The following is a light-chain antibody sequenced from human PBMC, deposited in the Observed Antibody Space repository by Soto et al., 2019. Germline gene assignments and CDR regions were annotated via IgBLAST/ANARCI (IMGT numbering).Light chain of an antibody. Sequence: EIVLTQSPGTLSLSPGERATLSCRASQSVSSSYLAWYQQKPGQAPRLLIYGASSRATGIPDRFSGSGSGTDFTLTISRLEPDDFAVYYCQQYAGLPYPVGQGTKLDIK. J-gene: IGKJ2*01. CDR1: QSVSSSY. V-gene: IGKV3-20*01. CDR3: QQYAGLPYP. CDR2: GAS.